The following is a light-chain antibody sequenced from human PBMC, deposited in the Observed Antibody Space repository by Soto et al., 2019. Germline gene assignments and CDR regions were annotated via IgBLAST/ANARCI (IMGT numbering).Light chain of an antibody. CDR1: QGISSY. J-gene: IGKJ3*01. CDR2: AAS. Sequence: AIRMTQSPSSLSASTGDRVTITCRASQGISSYLAWYQQKPGEAAKLLIYAASTLESGVPARFSGSGSGTDFTLTISRLQPEDFAAYYCQQYDSYPRTFGPGTKVDIK. CDR3: QQYDSYPRT. V-gene: IGKV1-8*01.